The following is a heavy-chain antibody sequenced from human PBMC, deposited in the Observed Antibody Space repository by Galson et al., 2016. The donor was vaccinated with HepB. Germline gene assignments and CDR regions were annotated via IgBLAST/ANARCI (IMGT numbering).Heavy chain of an antibody. Sequence: SLRLSCAASGFTFSNFAMNWVRQAPGKGLEWVSSIRNSGSNTYYADSVKGRFTISRDNSKNTLFLQMNSLRAEDTAVYYCAKDQRAVAAYYYYGMDVWGQGTTVTVSS. CDR3: AKDQRAVAAYYYYGMDV. V-gene: IGHV3-23*01. CDR2: IRNSGSNT. J-gene: IGHJ6*02. D-gene: IGHD6-19*01. CDR1: GFTFSNFA.